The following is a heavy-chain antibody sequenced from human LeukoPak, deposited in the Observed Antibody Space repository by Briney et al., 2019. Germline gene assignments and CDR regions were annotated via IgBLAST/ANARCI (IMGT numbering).Heavy chain of an antibody. Sequence: EPGGSLRLSCAVSGFTFSSYAMNWVRQAPGKGLEWVSGISGSGGSTYFADSVKGRFTISRDNSKNTLYLQMNSLRVEDTATYYCANSRGAVAGAPDYWGQGTLVTVSS. CDR1: GFTFSSYA. D-gene: IGHD6-19*01. V-gene: IGHV3-23*01. CDR3: ANSRGAVAGAPDY. CDR2: ISGSGGST. J-gene: IGHJ4*02.